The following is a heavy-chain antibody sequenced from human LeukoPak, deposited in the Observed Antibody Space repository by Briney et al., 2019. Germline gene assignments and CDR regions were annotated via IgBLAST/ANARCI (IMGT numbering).Heavy chain of an antibody. CDR1: GFTFSSYA. V-gene: IGHV3-30-3*01. D-gene: IGHD4-23*01. Sequence: GGSLRLSCAASGFTFSSYAMHWVRQAPGKGLEWVAVISYDGSNKYYADSVKGRFTISRDNSKNTLYLQMNSLRAEDTAVYYCARDEPYGGNAYYYYYYGMDVWGQGTTVTVSS. CDR2: ISYDGSNK. CDR3: ARDEPYGGNAYYYYYYGMDV. J-gene: IGHJ6*02.